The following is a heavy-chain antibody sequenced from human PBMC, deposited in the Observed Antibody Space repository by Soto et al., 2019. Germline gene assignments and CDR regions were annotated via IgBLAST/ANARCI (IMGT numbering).Heavy chain of an antibody. V-gene: IGHV3-66*01. D-gene: IGHD2-15*01. CDR2: IHNGGET. CDR1: GFSVSSNY. J-gene: IGHJ1*01. Sequence: EVQLVESGGGLVQPGGSLRLSCAASGFSVSSNYMNWVRQAPGKGLEWVSIIHNGGETYYADSAKNRFTVSRDNSKSTVFLQMNSLRVEDTAVYYGARDSWSQYWGQGTLVTVSS. CDR3: ARDSWSQY.